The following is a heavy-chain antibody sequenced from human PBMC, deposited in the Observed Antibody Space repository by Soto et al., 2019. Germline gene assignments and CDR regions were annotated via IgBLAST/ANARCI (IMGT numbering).Heavy chain of an antibody. CDR3: ARGSAGHYNSGTLLD. CDR1: GFSFTTYA. D-gene: IGHD3-10*01. J-gene: IGHJ4*02. Sequence: QVQVVESGGDVVQPGRSLRLSCAASGFSFTTYAMHWVRQAPGKGLEWVAVISSDGRNEYYAYSVKGRFTISRDNSKNTLYLQIDSLRSEDTAVYYCARGSAGHYNSGTLLDWGQGTLVTVSS. CDR2: ISSDGRNE. V-gene: IGHV3-30*04.